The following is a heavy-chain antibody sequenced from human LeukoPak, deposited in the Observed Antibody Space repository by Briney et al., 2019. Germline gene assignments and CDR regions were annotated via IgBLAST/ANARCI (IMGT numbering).Heavy chain of an antibody. V-gene: IGHV4-34*01. D-gene: IGHD6-19*01. CDR1: GGSFSGYY. J-gene: IGHJ5*02. CDR3: ARAMAGGAVADNWFDP. CDR2: INHSGST. Sequence: SETLSLTCAVYGGSFSGYYWSWIRQPPGKGLEWIGEINHSGSTNYNPSLKSRVTISIDTSKKQFSLKLSSVTAADTAVYYCARAMAGGAVADNWFDPWGQGTLVSVSS.